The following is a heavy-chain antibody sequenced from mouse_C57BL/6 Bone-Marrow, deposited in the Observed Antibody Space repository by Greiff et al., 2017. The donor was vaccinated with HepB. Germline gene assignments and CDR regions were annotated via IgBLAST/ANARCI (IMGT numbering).Heavy chain of an antibody. CDR1: GFNIKDDY. CDR2: IDPENGDT. V-gene: IGHV14-4*01. J-gene: IGHJ1*03. D-gene: IGHD1-1*01. CDR3: ARWGSSTDWYFDV. Sequence: EVKLMESGAELVRPGASVKLSCTASGFNIKDDYMHWVKQRPEQGLEWIGWIDPENGDTEYASKFQGKATITADTSSTTAYLQLSSLTSEDSAVYVCARWGSSTDWYFDVWGTGTTVTVSA.